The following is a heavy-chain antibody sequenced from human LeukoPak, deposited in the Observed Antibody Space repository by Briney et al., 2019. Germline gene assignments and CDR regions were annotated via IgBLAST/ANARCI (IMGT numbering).Heavy chain of an antibody. CDR3: ARHVDSGTYYFQY. CDR2: IYPGDSDT. V-gene: IGHV5-51*01. CDR1: GYSFTSYW. D-gene: IGHD1-26*01. Sequence: GESLKISCKGSGYSFTSYWIGWVRQMPGKGLEWMGIIYPGDSDTIYSPSFQGQDTISADKSISTAYLQWSSLKASDTAMYYCARHVDSGTYYFQYWGQGTLVTVSP. J-gene: IGHJ4*02.